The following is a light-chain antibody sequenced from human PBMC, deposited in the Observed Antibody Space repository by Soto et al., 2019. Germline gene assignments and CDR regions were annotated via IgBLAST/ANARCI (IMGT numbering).Light chain of an antibody. V-gene: IGKV3-15*01. CDR1: QSISSN. CDR3: QQYNNWPPVT. J-gene: IGKJ2*01. CDR2: GAS. Sequence: EIVMTQSPPTLSVSPGERATLSCRASQSISSNLAWYQQKPGQAPRLLIYGASIRATGIPARFSGSGSGTEFTLTISSLQSEDFAVYYCQQYNNWPPVTFGQGTKVEIK.